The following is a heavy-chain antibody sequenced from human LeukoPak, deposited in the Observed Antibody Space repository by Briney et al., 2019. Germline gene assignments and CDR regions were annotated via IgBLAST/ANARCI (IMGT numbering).Heavy chain of an antibody. CDR3: AREGVGYCGGDCYRFDY. V-gene: IGHV1-18*01. Sequence: ASVKVSCKASGYTLTSYGISWVRQAPGQGLEWMGWISAYNGNTNYAQKLQGRVTMTTDTSTSTAYMELRSMKSDDTAVYYCAREGVGYCGGDCYRFDYWGQGTRVTVSS. J-gene: IGHJ4*02. D-gene: IGHD2-21*01. CDR1: GYTLTSYG. CDR2: ISAYNGNT.